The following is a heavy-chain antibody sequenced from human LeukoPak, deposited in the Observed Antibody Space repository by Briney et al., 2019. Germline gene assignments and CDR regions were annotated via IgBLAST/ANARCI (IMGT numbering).Heavy chain of an antibody. V-gene: IGHV4-34*01. CDR3: ARGLGGYCSGGSCRPHNWFDP. Sequence: PSETLSLTCAVYGGSFSGYYWSWIRQPPGKGLEWIGEINHSGSTNYNPSLKSRGTISVDTSKNQFSLKLSSVTAADTAAYYCARGLGGYCSGGSCRPHNWFDPWGQGTLVTGSS. J-gene: IGHJ5*02. CDR1: GGSFSGYY. D-gene: IGHD2-15*01. CDR2: INHSGST.